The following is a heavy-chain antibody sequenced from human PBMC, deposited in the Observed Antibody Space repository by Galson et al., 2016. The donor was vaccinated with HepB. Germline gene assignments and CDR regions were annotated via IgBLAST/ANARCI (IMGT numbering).Heavy chain of an antibody. V-gene: IGHV3-23*01. CDR1: GFNSTNFW. CDR2: IGGSGVTT. D-gene: IGHD3-10*01. Sequence: SLRLSCAASGFNSTNFWMSWVRQAPGKGLEWVSSIGGSGVTTKYEDSVKGRFTISRDNSKNTLYLQMNSLRAEDAAVYYCAKRSWGLPSPGGAMDVWGQGTTVTVSS. CDR3: AKRSWGLPSPGGAMDV. J-gene: IGHJ6*02.